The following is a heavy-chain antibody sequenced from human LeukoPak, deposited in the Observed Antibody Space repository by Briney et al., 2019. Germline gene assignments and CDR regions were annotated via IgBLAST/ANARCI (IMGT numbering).Heavy chain of an antibody. CDR1: GFAFSSYG. CDR3: ASIPRIVGATVRNWFDP. V-gene: IGHV3-48*01. D-gene: IGHD1-26*01. J-gene: IGHJ5*02. CDR2: ISSSSSTI. Sequence: PGGSLRLSCAASGFAFSSYGMHWVRQAPGKGLEGVSYISSSSSTIYYADSVKGRFTISRDNAENSLYLQMNSLRAEDTAVYYCASIPRIVGATVRNWFDPWGQGTLVTVSS.